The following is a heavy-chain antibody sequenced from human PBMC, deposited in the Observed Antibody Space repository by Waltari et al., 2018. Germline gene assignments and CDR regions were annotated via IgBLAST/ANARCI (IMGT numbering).Heavy chain of an antibody. V-gene: IGHV3-48*03. CDR3: ARESAVRTGWEFFDC. J-gene: IGHJ4*02. CDR1: GFTFSNFE. CDR2: ISATGGAI. Sequence: EVQLVESGGGLVQPGGSLRLSCSASGFTFSNFEMHWVRRAPGRGLEWVSYISATGGAIYYTDSVKGRFIVSRDNANNSLYLQMNSLKAEDTAVYYCARESAVRTGWEFFDCWGQGTLVTVSS. D-gene: IGHD6-19*01.